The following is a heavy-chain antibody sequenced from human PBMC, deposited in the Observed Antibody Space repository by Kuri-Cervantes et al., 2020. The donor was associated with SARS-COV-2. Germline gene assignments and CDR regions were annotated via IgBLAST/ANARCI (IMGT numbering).Heavy chain of an antibody. CDR2: ISAYNGNT. CDR3: AIDAPMYSSSGFGFDP. V-gene: IGHV1-18*01. Sequence: ASVKVSCKASGYTFTSYGISWVRQAPGQGLEWMGWISAYNGNTNYAQKLQGRVTMTTDTSTSTAYMELRSLRSDDTAVYYCAIDAPMYSSSGFGFDPWGQGTLVTVSS. D-gene: IGHD6-6*01. J-gene: IGHJ5*02. CDR1: GYTFTSYG.